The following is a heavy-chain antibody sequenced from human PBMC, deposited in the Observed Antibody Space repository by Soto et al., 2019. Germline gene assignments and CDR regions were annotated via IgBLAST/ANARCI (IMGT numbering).Heavy chain of an antibody. Sequence: QVQLVQSGAEVKKPGASVKVSCKVSGYTLTELSMHWVRQAPGKGLEWMGGFDPEDGETIYAQKFQGRVPMTEDTSTDTAYMEPSRMRSEDTAVYYCATVPNPSADSSGYYPFDYWGQGTLVTVSS. CDR1: GYTLTELS. CDR3: ATVPNPSADSSGYYPFDY. D-gene: IGHD3-22*01. CDR2: FDPEDGET. J-gene: IGHJ4*02. V-gene: IGHV1-24*01.